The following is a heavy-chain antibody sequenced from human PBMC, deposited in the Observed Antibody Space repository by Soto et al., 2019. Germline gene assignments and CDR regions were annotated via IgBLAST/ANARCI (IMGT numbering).Heavy chain of an antibody. D-gene: IGHD3-3*01. V-gene: IGHV4-59*08. J-gene: IGHJ6*03. CDR3: ARRKYGFLEWSASPDYYYYYMDV. CDR2: IYYSGST. Sequence: SETLSLTCTVSGGSISSYYWSWIRQPPGKGLEWIGYIYYSGSTNYNPSLKSRVTISVDTSKNQFSLKLSSVTAADTAVYYCARRKYGFLEWSASPDYYYYYMDVWGKGTTVTVSS. CDR1: GGSISSYY.